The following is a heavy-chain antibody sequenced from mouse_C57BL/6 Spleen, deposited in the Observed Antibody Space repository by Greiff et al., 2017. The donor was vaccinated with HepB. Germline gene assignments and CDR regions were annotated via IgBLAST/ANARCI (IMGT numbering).Heavy chain of an antibody. CDR2: INPYNGGT. CDR3: ARSSIYWYFDV. V-gene: IGHV1-19*01. J-gene: IGHJ1*03. Sequence: EVQLQQSGPVLVKPGASVKMSCKASGYTFTDYYMNWVKQSHGKSLEWIGVINPYNGGTSYNQKFKGKATLTVDKSSSTAYMELNSLTSEDSAVYYCARSSIYWYFDVWGTGTTVTVSS. CDR1: GYTFTDYY.